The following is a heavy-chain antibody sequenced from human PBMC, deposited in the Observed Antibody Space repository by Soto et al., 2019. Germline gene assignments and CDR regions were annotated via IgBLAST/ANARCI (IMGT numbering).Heavy chain of an antibody. CDR1: CGSISSYY. CDR3: TRRSAWYRAMF. V-gene: IGHV4-59*01. J-gene: IGHJ4*02. D-gene: IGHD6-19*01. Sequence: SETLSLTCTVSCGSISSYYWSWIRQPPGKGLEWIGYIYYTGSTSYNPSLKGRVTMSIDTSKNQFSLKLNSVTAADTAVYYCTRRSAWYRAMFCGQGPLVTVSS. CDR2: IYYTGST.